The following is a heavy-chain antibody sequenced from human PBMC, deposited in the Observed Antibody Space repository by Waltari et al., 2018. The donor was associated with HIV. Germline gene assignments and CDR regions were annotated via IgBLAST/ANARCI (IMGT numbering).Heavy chain of an antibody. CDR3: ARNSSGKGNRYFYYGLDV. J-gene: IGHJ6*02. D-gene: IGHD3-22*01. Sequence: QVHLVQSGPEVKRPGASVKISCKAYGYTFFNFYVNWGRQAAGQGPEWLGWMNPTSGNTALTYIIEDIVTMTRDVSTETAYMEMSGLTPEDTAIYYCARNSSGKGNRYFYYGLDVWGQGAPVTV. CDR2: MNPTSGNT. CDR1: GYTFFNFY. V-gene: IGHV1-8*02.